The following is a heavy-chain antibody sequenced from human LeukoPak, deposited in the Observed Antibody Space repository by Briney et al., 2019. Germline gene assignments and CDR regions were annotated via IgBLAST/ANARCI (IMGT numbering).Heavy chain of an antibody. CDR1: GFTVSSYA. D-gene: IGHD3-22*01. J-gene: IGHJ4*02. Sequence: GGSLRLSCAASGFTVSSYAMSWVRQAPGKGLEWVSAISRSGGSTYYADSVKGRFTISRDNSKNTLYLQMNSLRAEDTAVYFCAGGYFDSFGGYWGQGTLVTVSS. V-gene: IGHV3-23*01. CDR3: AGGYFDSFGGY. CDR2: ISRSGGST.